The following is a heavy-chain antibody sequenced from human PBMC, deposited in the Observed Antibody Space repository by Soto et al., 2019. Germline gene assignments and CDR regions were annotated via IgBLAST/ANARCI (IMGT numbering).Heavy chain of an antibody. CDR1: GFTFSSYG. V-gene: IGHV3-30*18. J-gene: IGHJ6*02. CDR3: AKDSGSYSYGMDV. Sequence: QVQLVESGGGVVQPGRSLRLSCAASGFTFSSYGMHWVRQAPGKGLEWVAVISYDGSNKYYADSVKGRFTISRDNSKNTLYLQMNSLRAEDTAVYYCAKDSGSYSYGMDVWGQGTTVTVSS. CDR2: ISYDGSNK. D-gene: IGHD1-26*01.